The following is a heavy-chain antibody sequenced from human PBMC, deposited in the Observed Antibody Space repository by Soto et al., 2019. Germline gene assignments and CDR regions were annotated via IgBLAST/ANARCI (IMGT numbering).Heavy chain of an antibody. CDR3: ARLDVQDSSGYPCRSWTD. J-gene: IGHJ4*02. V-gene: IGHV4-39*01. D-gene: IGHD3-22*01. Sequence: QLQLQESGPGLVKPSETLSLTCTVSGGSISSSSYYWGWIRQPPGKGLEWIGSIYYSGSNYYNPSLNSRVTISADTSNNQFDQKLSSVTAADTAVYYCARLDVQDSSGYPCRSWTDWGQGTLVTVSS. CDR1: GGSISSSSYY. CDR2: IYYSGSN.